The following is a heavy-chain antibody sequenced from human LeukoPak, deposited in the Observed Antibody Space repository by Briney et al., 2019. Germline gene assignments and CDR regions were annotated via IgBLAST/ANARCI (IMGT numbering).Heavy chain of an antibody. CDR2: IYYSGST. J-gene: IGHJ5*02. Sequence: SETLSLTCTVSGGSISSGDYYWSWIRQPPGKGLEWIGYIYYSGSTYYNPSLKSRVTISVDTSKNQFSLKLSSVTAADTAVYYCARAVPATIFGVVTLSGFDPWGQGTLATVSS. CDR3: ARAVPATIFGVVTLSGFDP. V-gene: IGHV4-30-4*01. D-gene: IGHD3-3*01. CDR1: GGSISSGDYY.